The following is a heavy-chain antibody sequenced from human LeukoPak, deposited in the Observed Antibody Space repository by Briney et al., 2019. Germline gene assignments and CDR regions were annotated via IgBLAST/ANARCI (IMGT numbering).Heavy chain of an antibody. V-gene: IGHV1-18*01. CDR2: INPQKRDT. D-gene: IGHD4/OR15-4a*01. CDR1: GYTFSSYG. J-gene: IGHJ6*02. Sequence: ASVMVSCKAFGYTFSSYGINWVRLAPGRGPEWMASINPQKRDTHYAQNFQGRVTVTAGTSTNTAYMELRSLRSDDTAIYYCARRKYGADYNGMDVWGQGTTVTVSS. CDR3: ARRKYGADYNGMDV.